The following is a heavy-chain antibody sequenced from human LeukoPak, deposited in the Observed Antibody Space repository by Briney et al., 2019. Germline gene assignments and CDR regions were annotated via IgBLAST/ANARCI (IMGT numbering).Heavy chain of an antibody. D-gene: IGHD3-10*01. Sequence: PSETLSLTCAVYGGSFSGYYWSWIRQPPGKGLEWIGYIYYSGSTYYNPSLKSRVTISVDTSKNQFSLKLSSVTAADTAVYYCARFTVRGVNWFDPWGQGTLVTVSS. CDR3: ARFTVRGVNWFDP. CDR2: IYYSGST. V-gene: IGHV4-34*09. CDR1: GGSFSGYY. J-gene: IGHJ5*02.